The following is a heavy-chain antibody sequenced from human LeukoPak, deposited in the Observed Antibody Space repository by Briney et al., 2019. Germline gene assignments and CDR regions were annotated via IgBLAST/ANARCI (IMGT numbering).Heavy chain of an antibody. CDR3: ARQNLVPSAYIDY. Sequence: SETLSLTCAVSGYSITSDYYRGWVRQPPGKGLEWIGTIYHSGSTYYNPSLKSRVTISVDTSKNHVSLKLRSVTAADTAVYYCARQNLVPSAYIDYWGQGILVTVSS. CDR2: IYHSGST. CDR1: GYSITSDYY. J-gene: IGHJ4*02. V-gene: IGHV4-38-2*01. D-gene: IGHD2-2*01.